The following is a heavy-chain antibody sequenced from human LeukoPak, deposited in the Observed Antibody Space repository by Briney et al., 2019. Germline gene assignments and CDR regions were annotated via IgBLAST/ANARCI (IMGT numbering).Heavy chain of an antibody. CDR2: FDPKDGET. D-gene: IGHD6-19*01. J-gene: IGHJ4*02. Sequence: ASVKVSCKVSGYTLTELSMHWVRQAPGKGLEWMGGFDPKDGETIYAQKFQGRVTMTEDTSTDTAYMELSSLRSEDTAVYYCATGSSGPYYFDYWGQGTLVTVSS. CDR3: ATGSSGPYYFDY. CDR1: GYTLTELS. V-gene: IGHV1-24*01.